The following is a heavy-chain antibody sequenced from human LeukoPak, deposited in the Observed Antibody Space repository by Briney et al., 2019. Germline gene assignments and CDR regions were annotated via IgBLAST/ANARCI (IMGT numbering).Heavy chain of an antibody. J-gene: IGHJ6*02. CDR3: AKDGDHYGMDV. CDR2: ISSSGSTI. CDR1: GFTFSSYA. V-gene: IGHV3-48*04. Sequence: GGSLRLSCAASGFTFSSYAMRWVRQAPGKGLEWVSYISSSGSTIYYADSVKGRFTISRDNAKNSLYLQMKSLRAEDTALYYCAKDGDHYGMDVWGQGTTVTVSS. D-gene: IGHD3-3*01.